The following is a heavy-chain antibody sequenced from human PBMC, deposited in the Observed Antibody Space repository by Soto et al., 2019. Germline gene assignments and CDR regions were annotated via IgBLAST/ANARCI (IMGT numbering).Heavy chain of an antibody. Sequence: GGSLRLSCAASGFTFSSYAMSWVRQAPGKGLEWVSAISGSGGSTYYADSVNGRFTISRDNSKNTLYLEMNSLRAEDTAVYYCAKVLTTYCSTTNCYLDYWGQGTLVTVSS. CDR3: AKVLTTYCSTTNCYLDY. J-gene: IGHJ4*02. CDR2: ISGSGGST. D-gene: IGHD2-2*01. CDR1: GFTFSSYA. V-gene: IGHV3-23*01.